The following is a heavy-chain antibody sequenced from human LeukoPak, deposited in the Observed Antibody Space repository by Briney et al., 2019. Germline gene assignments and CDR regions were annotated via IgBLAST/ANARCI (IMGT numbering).Heavy chain of an antibody. D-gene: IGHD3-10*01. V-gene: IGHV3-7*01. Sequence: GGSLRLSCAASGFSLSDFWMSWVRQAPGKGLEWVANIKQDGTKKDYVDSVRGRFTIARDDAKKSLFLEMYSLRVEDTAVYFCARVDFGEYSNFFDSWGQGTLVTVSA. CDR1: GFSLSDFW. CDR3: ARVDFGEYSNFFDS. J-gene: IGHJ4*02. CDR2: IKQDGTKK.